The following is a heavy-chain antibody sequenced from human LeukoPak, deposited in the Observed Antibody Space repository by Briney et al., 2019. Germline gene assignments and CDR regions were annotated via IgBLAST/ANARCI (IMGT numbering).Heavy chain of an antibody. CDR2: IYTSGNT. V-gene: IGHV4-4*07. CDR1: GGSISSYY. Sequence: SETLSLTCTVSGGSISSYYWSWIRQPAGKVLEWIGRIYTSGNTNYNPSLKSRVTMSVDTSKNQFSLKLSSVTAADTAVYYCARGVVVPAAIPDYYYYMDVWGKGTTVTVSS. D-gene: IGHD2-2*02. CDR3: ARGVVVPAAIPDYYYYMDV. J-gene: IGHJ6*03.